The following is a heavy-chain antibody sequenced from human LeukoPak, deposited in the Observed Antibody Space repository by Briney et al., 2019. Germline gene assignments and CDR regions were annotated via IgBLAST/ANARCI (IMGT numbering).Heavy chain of an antibody. CDR1: GFTFSSYT. Sequence: PGGSLRLSCAASGFTFSSYTMNWVRQAPGKELEWVSYIDLSGSTLYYVDSVKGRFTISRDNAKNSLYLQMNSLRAEDTAVYYCARGPPLFDPWGQGTLVAVSS. J-gene: IGHJ5*02. CDR3: ARGPPLFDP. CDR2: IDLSGSTL. V-gene: IGHV3-48*04.